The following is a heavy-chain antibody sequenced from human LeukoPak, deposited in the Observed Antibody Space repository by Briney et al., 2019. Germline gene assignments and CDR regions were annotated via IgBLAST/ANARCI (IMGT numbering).Heavy chain of an antibody. D-gene: IGHD2-15*01. Sequence: SETLSLTCTVSGGSISSYYWSWIRQPPGKGLEWIGYIYYSGSTNYNPSLKSRVTMSVDTSKNQFSLKLSSVTAADTAVYYCARDRKYCSGGSCYSVGMDVWGQGTTVTVSS. V-gene: IGHV4-59*12. CDR1: GGSISSYY. J-gene: IGHJ6*02. CDR3: ARDRKYCSGGSCYSVGMDV. CDR2: IYYSGST.